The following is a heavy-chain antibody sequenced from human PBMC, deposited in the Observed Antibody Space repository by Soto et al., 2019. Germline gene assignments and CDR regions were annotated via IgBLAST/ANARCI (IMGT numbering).Heavy chain of an antibody. Sequence: SETLSLTCAVSGYSISSGYYWGWIRQPPGKGLEWIGSIYHSGSTYYNPSLKSRVTISVDTSKNQFSLKLSSVTAADTAVYYCARDLSHVTGTFDYWGQGTLVTVSS. V-gene: IGHV4-38-2*02. CDR1: GYSISSGYY. CDR3: ARDLSHVTGTFDY. J-gene: IGHJ4*02. D-gene: IGHD1-7*01. CDR2: IYHSGST.